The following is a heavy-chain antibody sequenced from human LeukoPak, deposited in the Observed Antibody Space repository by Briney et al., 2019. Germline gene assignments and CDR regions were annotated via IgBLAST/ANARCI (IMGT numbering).Heavy chain of an antibody. CDR1: GGSISSGGYY. CDR2: IYYSGST. Sequence: SQTLSLTCTVSGGSISSGGYYWSWIRQHPGKGLEWIGYIYYSGSTYYNPSLKSRVTISVDTSKNQFSLKLSSVTAADTAVYYRSMQPDSSGGFFYYHGMGVWGQGTTVTVSS. CDR3: SMQPDSSGGFFYYHGMGV. V-gene: IGHV4-31*03. D-gene: IGHD6-25*01. J-gene: IGHJ6*02.